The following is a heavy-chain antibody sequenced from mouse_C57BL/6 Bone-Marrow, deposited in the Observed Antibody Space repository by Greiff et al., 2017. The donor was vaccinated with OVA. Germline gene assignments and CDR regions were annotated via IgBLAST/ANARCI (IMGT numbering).Heavy chain of an antibody. CDR1: GFNIKNTY. CDR3: ARGNFGSSLYAMDY. CDR2: IDPANDNT. D-gene: IGHD1-1*01. J-gene: IGHJ4*01. Sequence: EVQLQQSVAELVRPGASVKLSCTASGFNIKNTYMHWVKQRPEQGLEWIGRIDPANDNTKYAPQFQGKATMTADTSSNTAYLQLSSLSSEDTAVYCCARGNFGSSLYAMDYWGQGTSVTVSS. V-gene: IGHV14-3*01.